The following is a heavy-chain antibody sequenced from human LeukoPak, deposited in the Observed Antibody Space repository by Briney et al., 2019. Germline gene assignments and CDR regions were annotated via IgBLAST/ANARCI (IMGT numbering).Heavy chain of an antibody. CDR1: GYSISSGYY. Sequence: KASETLSLTCAVSGYSISSGYYWGWIRQPPGKGLEWVGSIYHSGSTYYNPSLKSRVTISVDTSKNQFSLKLSSVTAADTAVYYCASDGSGWYLGGPFDYWGQGTLVTVSS. CDR3: ASDGSGWYLGGPFDY. J-gene: IGHJ4*02. V-gene: IGHV4-38-2*01. CDR2: IYHSGST. D-gene: IGHD6-19*01.